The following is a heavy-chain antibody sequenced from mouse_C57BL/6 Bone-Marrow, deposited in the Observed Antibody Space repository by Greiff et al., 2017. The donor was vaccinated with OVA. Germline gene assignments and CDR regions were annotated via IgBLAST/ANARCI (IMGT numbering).Heavy chain of an antibody. CDR1: GYTFTSYW. Sequence: QVQLQQSGAELVRPGTSVKLSCKASGYTFTSYWMHWVKQRPGQGLEWIGVIDPSDSYTNYNQKFKGKATLTVDTSSSTAYMQLSSLTSEDSAVYYCARNEGFSAWFAYGGQGTLVTVSA. CDR3: ARNEGFSAWFAY. J-gene: IGHJ3*01. D-gene: IGHD3-1*01. V-gene: IGHV1-59*01. CDR2: IDPSDSYT.